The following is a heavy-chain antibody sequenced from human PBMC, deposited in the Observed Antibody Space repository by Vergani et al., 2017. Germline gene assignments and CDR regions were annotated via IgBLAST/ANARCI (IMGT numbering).Heavy chain of an antibody. Sequence: QVQLVQSGAEVKRPGASVKVSCKASGYPFTGYYHHWLRLAPGQGLEWMGWINPKNGLTKYAQRFQGRVSLTRDTSITTAFMELSSLRSDDTAMYYCTSFPTETSEYYDSTGYYHRFFEKWGQGTLVTVSS. CDR2: INPKNGLT. D-gene: IGHD3-16*01. CDR3: TSFPTETSEYYDSTGYYHRFFEK. V-gene: IGHV1-2*02. CDR1: GYPFTGYY. J-gene: IGHJ4*02.